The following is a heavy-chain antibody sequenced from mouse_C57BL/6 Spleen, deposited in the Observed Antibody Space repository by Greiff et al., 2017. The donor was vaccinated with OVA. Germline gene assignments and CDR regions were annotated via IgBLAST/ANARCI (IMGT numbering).Heavy chain of an antibody. CDR1: GYTFTSYW. CDR2: IYPGSGST. Sequence: VQLQQSGAELVKPGASVKMSCKASGYTFTSYWITWVKQRPGQGLEWIGDIYPGSGSTNYNEKFKSKATLTVDTSSSTAYMQLSSLTSEDSAVYYCARRRYGSSYGYFDVWGTGTTVTVSS. J-gene: IGHJ1*03. CDR3: ARRRYGSSYGYFDV. D-gene: IGHD1-1*01. V-gene: IGHV1-55*01.